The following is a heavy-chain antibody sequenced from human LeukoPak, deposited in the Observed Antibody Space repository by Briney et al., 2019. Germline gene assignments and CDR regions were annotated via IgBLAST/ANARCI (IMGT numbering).Heavy chain of an antibody. CDR2: MNPNGGNT. D-gene: IGHD5-18*01. CDR3: ARGLKRGYSYGPNLGY. V-gene: IGHV1-8*01. CDR1: GYTFTSYD. J-gene: IGHJ4*02. Sequence: GASVKVSCKASGYTFTSYDINWVRQATGQGLEWLGWMNPNGGNTGYAQKFQGRVTMTRNTSISTVYMELSSLRSEDTAVYYCARGLKRGYSYGPNLGYWGQGTLVTVSS.